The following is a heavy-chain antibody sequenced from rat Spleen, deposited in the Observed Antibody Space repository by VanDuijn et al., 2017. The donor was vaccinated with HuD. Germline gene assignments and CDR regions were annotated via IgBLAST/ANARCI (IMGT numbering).Heavy chain of an antibody. CDR3: ARHGDYNNYGWFAY. V-gene: IGHV5S10*01. CDR1: GFTFSDYN. Sequence: EVQLVESGGGLVQPGRSLKLSCAASGFTFSDYNMAWVRQAPKKGLEWVATIIYDGSRTYYRDSVKGRFTISRDNAKNTQYLQMDSLRSEDTASYYCARHGDYNNYGWFAYWGQGTLVTVSS. J-gene: IGHJ3*01. D-gene: IGHD1-10*01. CDR2: IIYDGSRT.